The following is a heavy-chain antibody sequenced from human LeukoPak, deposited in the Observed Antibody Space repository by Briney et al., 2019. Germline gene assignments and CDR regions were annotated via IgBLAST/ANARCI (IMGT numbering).Heavy chain of an antibody. J-gene: IGHJ4*02. Sequence: SETLSLTCAVYGGSFSGYYWSWIRQPPGKGLEWIGEINHSGSTNYNPSLKSRVTISVGTSKNQSSLKLSSVTAADTAVYYCARVAYYYDSSGYYYFDYWGQGTLVTVSS. D-gene: IGHD3-22*01. V-gene: IGHV4-34*01. CDR1: GGSFSGYY. CDR3: ARVAYYYDSSGYYYFDY. CDR2: INHSGST.